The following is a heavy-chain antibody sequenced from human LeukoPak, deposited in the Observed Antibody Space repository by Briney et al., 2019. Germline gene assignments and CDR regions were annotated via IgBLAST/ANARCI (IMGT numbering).Heavy chain of an antibody. CDR1: GGSIRSSSYY. CDR2: IYYSGST. J-gene: IGHJ4*02. D-gene: IGHD3-9*01. V-gene: IGHV4-39*01. Sequence: KPSETLSLTCIVTGGSIRSSSYYWGWIRQPPGKGLEWIGSIYYSGSTYYNPSLKSRVTISVDTSTNQFSLKLGSVTAADTAVYYCASQPYYDILTGYSHFDYWGQGTLVTVSS. CDR3: ASQPYYDILTGYSHFDY.